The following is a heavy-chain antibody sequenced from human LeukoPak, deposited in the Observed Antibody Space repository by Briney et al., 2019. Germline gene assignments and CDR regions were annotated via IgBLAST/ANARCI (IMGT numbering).Heavy chain of an antibody. J-gene: IGHJ5*01. CDR2: IINSGGST. V-gene: IGHV3-23*01. Sequence: GGSLRLSCAASGFTFSSYGMSWVRQAPGKGLEWVSSIINSGGSTYYADSVKGRFTISRDNSKNTLYLQMDSLRAEDTAVYYCAKGKYTGSWYYDSWGQGTLVSVSS. CDR1: GFTFSSYG. D-gene: IGHD6-13*01. CDR3: AKGKYTGSWYYDS.